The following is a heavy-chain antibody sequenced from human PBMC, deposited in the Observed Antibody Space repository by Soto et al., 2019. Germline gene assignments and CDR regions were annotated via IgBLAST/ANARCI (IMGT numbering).Heavy chain of an antibody. D-gene: IGHD1-26*01. CDR1: GFTFSSYG. J-gene: IGHJ4*02. CDR2: IWYDGSNK. V-gene: IGHV3-33*01. CDR3: ARADLYSGSYTDYFDY. Sequence: GGSLRLSCAASGFTFSSYGMHWVRQAPGKGLEWVAVIWYDGSNKYYADSVKGRFTISRDNSKNTLYLQMNSPRAEDTAVYYCARADLYSGSYTDYFDYWGQGTLVTVYS.